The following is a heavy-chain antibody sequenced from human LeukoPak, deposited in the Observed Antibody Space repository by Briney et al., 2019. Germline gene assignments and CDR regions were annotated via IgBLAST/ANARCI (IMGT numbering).Heavy chain of an antibody. J-gene: IGHJ4*02. CDR1: GGSFSGYY. Sequence: KPSETLSLTCAVYGGSFSGYYWSWIRQPPGKGLEWIGYIYYSGSTNYNPSLKSRVTISVDTSKNQFSLKLSSVTAADTAVYYCARGGGGNRDCFDYWGQGTLVTVSS. CDR3: ARGGGGNRDCFDY. V-gene: IGHV4-59*01. CDR2: IYYSGST. D-gene: IGHD4-23*01.